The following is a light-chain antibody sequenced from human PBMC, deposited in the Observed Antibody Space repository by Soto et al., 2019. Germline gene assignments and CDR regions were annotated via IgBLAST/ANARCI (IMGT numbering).Light chain of an antibody. Sequence: EIVMTQSPATLSVSPGERATLSCRASQSVNSNLAWYQHKPGQAPRLLIFGASTRAPGIPARFSGSGSGTEFTLTINSLQSEDFAVYYCQEYYNWPPLLNFGGGNKV. CDR1: QSVNSN. J-gene: IGKJ4*01. CDR3: QEYYNWPPLLN. V-gene: IGKV3-15*01. CDR2: GAS.